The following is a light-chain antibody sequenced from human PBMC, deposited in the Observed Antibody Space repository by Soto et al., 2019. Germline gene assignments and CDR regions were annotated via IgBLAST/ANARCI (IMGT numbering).Light chain of an antibody. CDR1: SSDVGGYNY. Sequence: QSVLTQPASVSGSPGQSITISCTGTSSDVGGYNYVSWYQQHPGIAPKLMIYDVSNRPSGVSNRFSGSKSGNTASLTISGLQAEDEADYYCSSYTSSSFVVFGGGTKVTVL. V-gene: IGLV2-14*01. CDR2: DVS. CDR3: SSYTSSSFVV. J-gene: IGLJ2*01.